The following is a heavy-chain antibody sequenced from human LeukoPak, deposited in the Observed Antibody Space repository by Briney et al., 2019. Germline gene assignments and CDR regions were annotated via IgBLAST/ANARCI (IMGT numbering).Heavy chain of an antibody. Sequence: GESLKISCKGSGYSFTSYWIGWVRQMPGKGLEWMGIICPGDSDTRYSPSFQGQATISADKSISTAYLQWSSLKASDTAMYYCARRDLGGYDFSYFDFWGQGTLVTVSS. CDR3: ARRDLGGYDFSYFDF. CDR1: GYSFTSYW. CDR2: ICPGDSDT. V-gene: IGHV5-51*01. J-gene: IGHJ4*02. D-gene: IGHD5-12*01.